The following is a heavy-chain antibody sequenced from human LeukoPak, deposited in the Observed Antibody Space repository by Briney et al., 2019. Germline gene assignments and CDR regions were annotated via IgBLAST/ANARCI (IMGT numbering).Heavy chain of an antibody. CDR2: ISGSGGST. J-gene: IGHJ4*02. CDR3: AKDGYNWNYGAGSSFDY. Sequence: PWGSLRLSCAASGFTFSSYAMSWVRQAPGKGLEWVSAISGSGGSTYYADSVKGRFTISRDNSKNTLYLQMNSLRAEDTAVYYCAKDGYNWNYGAGSSFDYWGQGTLVTVSS. CDR1: GFTFSSYA. D-gene: IGHD1-7*01. V-gene: IGHV3-23*01.